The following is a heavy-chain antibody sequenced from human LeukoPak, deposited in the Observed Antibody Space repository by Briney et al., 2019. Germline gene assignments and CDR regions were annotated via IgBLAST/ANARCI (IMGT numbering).Heavy chain of an antibody. CDR1: GYTFTDYY. J-gene: IGHJ4*02. CDR2: VDPEDGET. Sequence: ASVKVSCKVSGYTFTDYYMHWVQQAPGKGLEWMGLVDPEDGETIYAEKFQGRVTITADTSTDTAYMELSSLRSEDTAVYYCATSTVGASVIFDYWGQGTLATVSS. D-gene: IGHD1-26*01. CDR3: ATSTVGASVIFDY. V-gene: IGHV1-69-2*01.